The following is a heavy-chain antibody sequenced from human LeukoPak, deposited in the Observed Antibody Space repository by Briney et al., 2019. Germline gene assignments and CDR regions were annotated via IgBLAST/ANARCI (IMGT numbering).Heavy chain of an antibody. J-gene: IGHJ4*02. D-gene: IGHD6-13*01. V-gene: IGHV1-2*04. CDR1: GYTFTGHC. CDR2: INPNSGGT. Sequence: ASVKVSCKASGYTFTGHCIHWIRQAPGQGLEWMGWINPNSGGTNYAQKFQGWVTMTRDTSISTAYMGLSSLKSDDTAVYYCARGKDAASWYDYWGQGTLVIVSS. CDR3: ARGKDAASWYDY.